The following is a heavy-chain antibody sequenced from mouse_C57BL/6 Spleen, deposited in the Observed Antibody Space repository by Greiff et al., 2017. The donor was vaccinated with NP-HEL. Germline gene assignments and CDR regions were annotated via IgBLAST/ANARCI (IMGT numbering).Heavy chain of an antibody. V-gene: IGHV1-15*01. CDR2: IDPETGGT. Sequence: QVQLQQSGAELVRPGASVTLSCKASGYTFTDYEMHWVKQTPVHGLEWIGAIDPETGGTAYNQKFKGKAILTADKSSSTAYMELRSLTSEDSAVYYCTRRGTVVATGAMDYWGQGTSVTVSS. J-gene: IGHJ4*01. CDR1: GYTFTDYE. CDR3: TRRGTVVATGAMDY. D-gene: IGHD1-1*01.